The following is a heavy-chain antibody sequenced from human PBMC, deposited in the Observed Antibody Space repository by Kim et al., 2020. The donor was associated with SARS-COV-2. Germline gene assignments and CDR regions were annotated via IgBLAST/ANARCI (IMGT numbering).Heavy chain of an antibody. Sequence: GGSLRLSCAASGFSFNDFAMSWVRQVPGKGLEWVTTITVAGSTFSADSVKGRFTTSRDNSKTTLYLQMNRLRVEDTAVYYCAKDIESVEKYNWFDPWGQGTLVTVSS. V-gene: IGHV3-23*01. D-gene: IGHD2-15*01. CDR2: ITVAGST. CDR1: GFSFNDFA. CDR3: AKDIESVEKYNWFDP. J-gene: IGHJ5*02.